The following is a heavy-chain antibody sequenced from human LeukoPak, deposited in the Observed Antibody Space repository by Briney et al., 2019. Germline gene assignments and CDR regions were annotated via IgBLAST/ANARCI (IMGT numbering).Heavy chain of an antibody. V-gene: IGHV1-18*01. Sequence: GASVKVSCKTSGYTFTSYGISWVRQAPGQGLEWMGWISAYNGNTNYAQKLQGRVTMTTDTSTSTAYMELRSLRSDDTAVYYCARDERIRGVHRDYYYYYYMDVWGKGTRSPSP. CDR2: ISAYNGNT. CDR1: GYTFTSYG. CDR3: ARDERIRGVHRDYYYYYYMDV. J-gene: IGHJ6*03. D-gene: IGHD3-10*01.